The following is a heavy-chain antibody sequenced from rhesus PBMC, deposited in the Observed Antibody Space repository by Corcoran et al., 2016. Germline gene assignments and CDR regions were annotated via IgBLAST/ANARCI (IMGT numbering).Heavy chain of an antibody. Sequence: QAQLRESGPGLLKPSETLFLTCTISDFSISGTYGWNWIRQSPGKGLEWIGFIGGERYLTYYNPFFNSRVTISKDTSKNKVFLTLTTMTAADTAVYYCTRGGDPVDWGQGVLVTVSS. V-gene: IGHV4-127*01. J-gene: IGHJ4*01. D-gene: IGHD5-42*01. CDR1: DFSISGTYG. CDR2: IGGERYLT. CDR3: TRGGDPVD.